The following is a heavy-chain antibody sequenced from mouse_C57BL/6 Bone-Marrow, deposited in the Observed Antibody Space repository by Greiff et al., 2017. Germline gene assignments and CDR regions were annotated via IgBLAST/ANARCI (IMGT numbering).Heavy chain of an antibody. D-gene: IGHD1-1*01. CDR3: ARYGSSPFYYAMDY. Sequence: EVKLMESGAELVKPGASVKLSCTASGFNIKDYYMHWVKQRTEQGLEWIGRIDPEDGETKYASKFQGKDTITADTSSNTAYLQLSSLTSEYTAVYYCARYGSSPFYYAMDYWGQGTSVTVSS. CDR1: GFNIKDYY. CDR2: IDPEDGET. V-gene: IGHV14-2*01. J-gene: IGHJ4*01.